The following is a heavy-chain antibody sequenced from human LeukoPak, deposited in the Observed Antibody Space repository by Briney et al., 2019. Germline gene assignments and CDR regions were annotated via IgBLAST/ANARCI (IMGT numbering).Heavy chain of an antibody. CDR2: ISSSGGTI. Sequence: PGGSLRLSCAASGFTYSTYEMNWVRQAPGKGLEWVSYISSSGGTIYYADSVKGRFTISRDNAKNSLYLQMNSLRAEDTAVYYCARDRVTSMITFSGCQPDFDYWGPGTLVTVSS. V-gene: IGHV3-48*03. CDR3: ARDRVTSMITFSGCQPDFDY. J-gene: IGHJ4*02. D-gene: IGHD3-16*01. CDR1: GFTYSTYE.